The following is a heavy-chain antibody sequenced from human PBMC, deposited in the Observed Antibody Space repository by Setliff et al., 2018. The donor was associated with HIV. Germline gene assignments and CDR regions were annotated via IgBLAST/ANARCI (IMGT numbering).Heavy chain of an antibody. Sequence: ASVKVSCKVSGYTLTELSMHWVRQAPGKGLEWMGGFDPEDGETSYAQKFQGRVTMTEDTSTDTAYMELRSLRSEDTAVYYCATVAVDMKAFDIWGQGTMVTVSS. V-gene: IGHV1-24*01. CDR1: GYTLTELS. CDR3: ATVAVDMKAFDI. J-gene: IGHJ3*02. CDR2: FDPEDGET. D-gene: IGHD5-12*01.